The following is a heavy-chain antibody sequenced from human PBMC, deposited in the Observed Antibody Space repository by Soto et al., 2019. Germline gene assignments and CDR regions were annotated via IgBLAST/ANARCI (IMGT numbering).Heavy chain of an antibody. J-gene: IGHJ5*02. Sequence: QVQLQESGPGLVKPSQNLSLTCTVSGGSISSGDYYWSWIRQPPGKGLEWIGYIYYSGSTYYNPSLKSRVTISVDTSKNQFSLKLSSVTAADTAVYYCARADNLLSLGPWFDPWGQGTLVTVSS. V-gene: IGHV4-30-4*01. CDR1: GGSISSGDYY. D-gene: IGHD1-20*01. CDR3: ARADNLLSLGPWFDP. CDR2: IYYSGST.